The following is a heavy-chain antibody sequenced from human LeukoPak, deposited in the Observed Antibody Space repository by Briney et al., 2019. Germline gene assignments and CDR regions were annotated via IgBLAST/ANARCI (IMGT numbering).Heavy chain of an antibody. Sequence: SETLSLTCAVYGGSFSGYYWSWIRQPPGKGLEWIGEINHSGSTNYNPSLKSRVTISVDTSKNQFSLKLSSVTAADTAVYYCARGLVTPSPKNYYYMDVWGKGTTVTVSS. V-gene: IGHV4-34*01. CDR2: INHSGST. J-gene: IGHJ6*03. CDR3: ARGLVTPSPKNYYYMDV. CDR1: GGSFSGYY. D-gene: IGHD4-23*01.